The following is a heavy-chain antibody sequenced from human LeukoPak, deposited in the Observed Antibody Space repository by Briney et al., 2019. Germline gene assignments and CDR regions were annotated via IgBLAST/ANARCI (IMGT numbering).Heavy chain of an antibody. J-gene: IGHJ4*02. Sequence: PGGSLRLSCAASGFTFSNCGMHWVRQAPGKGPEWMAFIRYDGSDKFYADSVKGRFTISRDNSKNTLYLQMNSLRAEDTAVYYCARVEWEGPHPTLNYWGQGTLVTVSS. CDR3: ARVEWEGPHPTLNY. CDR2: IRYDGSDK. D-gene: IGHD1-26*01. CDR1: GFTFSNCG. V-gene: IGHV3-30*02.